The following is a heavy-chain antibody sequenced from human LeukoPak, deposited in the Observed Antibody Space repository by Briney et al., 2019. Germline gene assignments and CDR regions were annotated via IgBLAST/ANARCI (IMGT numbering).Heavy chain of an antibody. V-gene: IGHV3-73*01. D-gene: IGHD4-17*01. J-gene: IGHJ4*02. CDR2: IRSKANSYAT. CDR1: GFTFSGSA. CDR3: TTWDRYGDAFDH. Sequence: QPGGSLRLSCAASGFTFSGSAMHWVRQASGKGLEWVGRIRSKANSYATAYAASLKGRFIISRDDSKNTAYLQMNSLKAEDTAVYYCTTWDRYGDAFDHWGQGTLVTVSS.